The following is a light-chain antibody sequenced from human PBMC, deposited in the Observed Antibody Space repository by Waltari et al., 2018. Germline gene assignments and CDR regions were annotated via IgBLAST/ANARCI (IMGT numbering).Light chain of an antibody. CDR3: QQYNSYSRT. CDR2: KAS. Sequence: DIQMTQSPSTLSASVGDRVTITCRASQSISSWLAWYQQKPGKAPKLLIYKASNLERGVPSRFSGSGSGTEFTLTISSLQPDDFATYYCQQYNSYSRTFGQGTKLEIK. V-gene: IGKV1-5*03. J-gene: IGKJ2*01. CDR1: QSISSW.